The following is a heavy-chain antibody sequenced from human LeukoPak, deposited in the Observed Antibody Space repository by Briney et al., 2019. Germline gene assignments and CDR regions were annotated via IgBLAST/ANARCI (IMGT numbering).Heavy chain of an antibody. D-gene: IGHD6-25*01. J-gene: IGHJ4*02. V-gene: IGHV1-2*02. CDR2: INPYSGDT. Sequence: ASVKVSCKASAYTSTGYNIHWVRQAPGQGLEWMGWINPYSGDTNYAQKFQGRVTMTRDTSINTAYMELSSLRSDDTAVYYCANFRGAAGPFDYWGQGTLVTVSS. CDR1: AYTSTGYN. CDR3: ANFRGAAGPFDY.